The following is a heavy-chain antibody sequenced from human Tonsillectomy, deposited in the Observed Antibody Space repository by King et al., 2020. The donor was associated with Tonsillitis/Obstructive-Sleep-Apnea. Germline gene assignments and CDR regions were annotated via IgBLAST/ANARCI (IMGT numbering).Heavy chain of an antibody. D-gene: IGHD2-15*01. CDR1: GYTFTRYY. J-gene: IGHJ4*02. Sequence: QLVQSGAEVKKPGASVRVSCKAYGYTFTRYYIHRVRRAPGQGLEWMGIINPSDGITTYSQKFQGRVTMTRDTSTNTVHMELSSLRSEDTAVYYCARDDKDDRYFDYWGQGTLVTVSS. V-gene: IGHV1-46*01. CDR2: INPSDGIT. CDR3: ARDDKDDRYFDY.